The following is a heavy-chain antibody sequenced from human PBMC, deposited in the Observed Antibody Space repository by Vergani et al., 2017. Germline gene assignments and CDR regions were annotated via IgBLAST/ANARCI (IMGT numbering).Heavy chain of an antibody. CDR2: INNDGHT. J-gene: IGHJ4*02. V-gene: IGHV4-34*02. Sequence: QVQLQQWGAGVVKPSGTLSLTCAVFGESFSSFYWSWIRQPPGKGLEWIGEINNDGHTNYNPSLESRGTVSRDTAKNQFSLNLMSVTAADTAIYYCAVRPRDNRVGGDIVTERTFDYWSQGSLVTVSS. CDR3: AVRPRDNRVGGDIVTERTFDY. D-gene: IGHD3-10*01. CDR1: GESFSSFY.